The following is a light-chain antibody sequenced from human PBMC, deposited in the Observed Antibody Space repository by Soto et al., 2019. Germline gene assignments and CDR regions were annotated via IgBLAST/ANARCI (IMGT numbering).Light chain of an antibody. J-gene: IGKJ5*01. V-gene: IGKV3-11*01. CDR2: DAS. CDR1: QSVSSY. CDR3: QKRSNRPPT. Sequence: EIVLSQSPATLSLSPGQRATLSCRASQSVSSYLAWYQQKAGQAPRLLIYDASNRATGIPARFSGSWSGTDFPLTISSLEPEDVAVYYCQKRSNRPPTFGQGTRLEIK.